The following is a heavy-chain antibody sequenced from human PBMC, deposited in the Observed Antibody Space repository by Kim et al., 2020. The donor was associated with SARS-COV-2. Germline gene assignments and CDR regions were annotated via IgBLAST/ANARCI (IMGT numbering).Heavy chain of an antibody. CDR2: ISSSGSTI. CDR3: ARDYTEYTGYYYYGMDV. D-gene: IGHD5-18*01. Sequence: GGSLRLSCAASGFTFSDYYMSWIRQAPGKGLEWVSYISSSGSTIYYADSVKGRFTISRDNAKNSLYLQMNSLRAEDTAVYYCARDYTEYTGYYYYGMDVWGQGTTVTVSS. J-gene: IGHJ6*02. CDR1: GFTFSDYY. V-gene: IGHV3-11*04.